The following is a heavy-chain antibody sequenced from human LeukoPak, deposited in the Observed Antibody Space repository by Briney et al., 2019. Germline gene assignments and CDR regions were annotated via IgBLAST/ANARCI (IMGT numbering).Heavy chain of an antibody. CDR1: GFTFSSYG. D-gene: IGHD6-13*01. J-gene: IGHJ4*02. CDR2: IRYDGGNK. V-gene: IGHV3-30*02. Sequence: GGSLRLSCAASGFTFSSYGMHWVRQAPGKGLEWVAFIRYDGGNKYYADSVKGRFTISRDNSKNTLYLQMNSPRAEDTAVYYCAKDLSKIAADFLSLFDYWGQGTLVTVSS. CDR3: AKDLSKIAADFLSLFDY.